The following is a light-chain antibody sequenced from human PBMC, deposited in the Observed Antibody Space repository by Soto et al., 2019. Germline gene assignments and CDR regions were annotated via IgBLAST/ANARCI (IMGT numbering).Light chain of an antibody. V-gene: IGLV1-40*01. Sequence: QTLLTQAPCVSGAPGQRCTISCTGRKSNMGAGFAVHWYQHIPGAAPRLLIYDNTDRPSGVPDRFSASTSGTSASLTINGLQAEDEGDYYCQSYDSRLTGSYVFGTGTKVTVL. CDR1: KSNMGAGFA. CDR2: DNT. CDR3: QSYDSRLTGSYV. J-gene: IGLJ1*01.